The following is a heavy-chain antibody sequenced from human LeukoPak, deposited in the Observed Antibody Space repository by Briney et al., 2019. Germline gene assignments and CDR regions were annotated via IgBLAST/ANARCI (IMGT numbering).Heavy chain of an antibody. CDR1: GGSISSSSYY. J-gene: IGHJ4*02. CDR2: IHYSGST. CDR3: ARLSTVTTSFDY. D-gene: IGHD4-17*01. V-gene: IGHV4-39*07. Sequence: SETLSLTCTVSGGSISSSSYYWAWIRQPPGKGLEWIGSIHYSGSTYYNPSLQSRVTMSVDTSKNQFSLKLTSVTAADTAVYYCARLSTVTTSFDYWGQGTLVTVSS.